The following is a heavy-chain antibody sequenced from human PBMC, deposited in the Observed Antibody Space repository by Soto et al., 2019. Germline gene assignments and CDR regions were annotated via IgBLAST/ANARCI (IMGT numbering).Heavy chain of an antibody. CDR1: GGSILDSTYY. V-gene: IGHV4-39*01. CDR3: ARQASGYYSGWFDP. J-gene: IGHJ5*02. CDR2: IFYSGGT. D-gene: IGHD3-22*01. Sequence: QLLLQESGPGLVKPSETLSLTCTVSGGSILDSTYYWAWIRQSPGKGLEWIGTIFYSGGTFYTPSLKSRVTMSVDTSNNQFSLKLSSVTAADTAVYYCARQASGYYSGWFDPGGQGTLVTVSS.